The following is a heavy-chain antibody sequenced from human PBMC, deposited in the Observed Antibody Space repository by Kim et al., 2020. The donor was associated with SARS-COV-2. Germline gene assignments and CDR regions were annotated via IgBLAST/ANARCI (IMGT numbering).Heavy chain of an antibody. CDR3: TRDVYGPDDC. CDR1: AFDFSRYW. Sequence: GGSLRLSCEASAFDFSRYWMNWVRQAPGKGPEWVASIKGDGSEKYYIGSVKGRFTISRDNAKKSLYLEMNSLTAGDTAVYYCTRDVYGPDDCWGQGTLVTVSS. J-gene: IGHJ4*02. V-gene: IGHV3-7*03. CDR2: IKGDGSEK. D-gene: IGHD3-10*01.